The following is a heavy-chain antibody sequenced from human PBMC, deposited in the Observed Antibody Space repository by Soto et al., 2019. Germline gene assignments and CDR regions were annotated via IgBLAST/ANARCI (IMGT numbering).Heavy chain of an antibody. V-gene: IGHV4-59*11. CDR3: ARESGFCGPRCYRNNWFDP. CDR2: MSNTGIP. CDR1: GASISNHY. J-gene: IGHJ5*02. D-gene: IGHD2-2*02. Sequence: SETLSLTCSVSGASISNHYLSWIRQSPGKGLEWIGLMSNTGIPTYNPSLQGRVNISPDTSNNRISLRLGSVTAADTAVYYCARESGFCGPRCYRNNWFDPWGQGILVTVSS.